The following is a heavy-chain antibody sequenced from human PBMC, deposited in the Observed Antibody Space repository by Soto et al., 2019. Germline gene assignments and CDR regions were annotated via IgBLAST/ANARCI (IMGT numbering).Heavy chain of an antibody. CDR1: GYSFTSYW. CDR3: ARRNDFWSQGWFDP. Sequence: PGECLKISCXGSGYSFTSYWIGWVREMPGKGLEWMGIIYPGDSDTRYSPSFQGQVTISADKSISTAYLQWSSLKASDTAMHYCARRNDFWSQGWFDPWGQGTLVTVSS. CDR2: IYPGDSDT. J-gene: IGHJ5*02. D-gene: IGHD3-3*01. V-gene: IGHV5-51*01.